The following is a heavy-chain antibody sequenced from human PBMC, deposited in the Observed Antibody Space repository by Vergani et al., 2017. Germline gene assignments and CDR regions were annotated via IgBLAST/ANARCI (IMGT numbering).Heavy chain of an antibody. D-gene: IGHD1-26*01. Sequence: VQLVESGGGLVKPGGSLRLSCAASGFTFSSYSMNWVRQAPGKGLEWVSSISSSSSYIYYADSVKGRFTISRDNAKNSLYLQMNSLRAEDTAVYYCARDHVWRGELHSGFDPWGQGTLVTVSS. CDR1: GFTFSSYS. J-gene: IGHJ5*02. CDR3: ARDHVWRGELHSGFDP. V-gene: IGHV3-21*01. CDR2: ISSSSSYI.